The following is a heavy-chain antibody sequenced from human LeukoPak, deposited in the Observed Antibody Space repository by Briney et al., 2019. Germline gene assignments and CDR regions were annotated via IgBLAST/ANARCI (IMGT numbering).Heavy chain of an antibody. D-gene: IGHD3-22*01. CDR2: INHSGST. J-gene: IGHJ4*02. V-gene: IGHV4-34*01. CDR1: GGSFSGYY. Sequence: SETLSLTCAVYGGSFSGYYWSWIRQPPGKGLEWIGEINHSGSTNYNPSLKSRVTISVDTSKNQFSLKLSSVTAADTAVYYCARVDGGYYYDSSGYYFDYWGQGTLVTVSS. CDR3: ARVDGGYYYDSSGYYFDY.